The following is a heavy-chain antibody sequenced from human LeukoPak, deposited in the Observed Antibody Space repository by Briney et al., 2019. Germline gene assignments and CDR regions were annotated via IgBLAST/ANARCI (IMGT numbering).Heavy chain of an antibody. D-gene: IGHD3-22*01. CDR3: ARGPGHYYDSSGYFDY. CDR1: GGTFSSYA. V-gene: IGHV1-69*05. CDR2: IIPIFGTA. Sequence: ASVKVSCKAPGGTFSSYAISWVRQAPGQGLEWMGGIIPIFGTANYAQKFQGRVTITTDESTSTAYMELSSLRSEDTAVYYCARGPGHYYDSSGYFDYWGQGTLVTVSS. J-gene: IGHJ4*02.